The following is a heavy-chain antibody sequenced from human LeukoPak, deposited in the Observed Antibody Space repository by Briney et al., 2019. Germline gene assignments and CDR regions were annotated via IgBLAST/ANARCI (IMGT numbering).Heavy chain of an antibody. CDR2: FSYDGSIR. V-gene: IGHV3-30*01. CDR3: ARGYRPYDDAFDI. J-gene: IGHJ3*02. CDR1: GFTLTTYA. Sequence: GGSLRLSCAVAGFTLTTYAMHWVRQAPGKGLEWVAMFSYDGSIRYNADSVQGRFTISRDTSQNTLDLQMDSLRPDDTAVYYCARGYRPYDDAFDIWGHGTLVTVSS. D-gene: IGHD3-16*02.